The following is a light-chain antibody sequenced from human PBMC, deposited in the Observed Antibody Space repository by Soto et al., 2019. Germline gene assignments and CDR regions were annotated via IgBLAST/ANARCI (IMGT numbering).Light chain of an antibody. CDR2: AAS. CDR3: LQDYGDSWT. J-gene: IGKJ1*01. V-gene: IGKV1-6*01. CDR1: RDVGSD. Sequence: GDRATITCRASRDVGSDVSWYQQKPGXAXKXXXYAASNLYTGVPSRFSGRRSGTEFTLTISSLQPEDVASYYCLQDYGDSWTFGQGTKVDI.